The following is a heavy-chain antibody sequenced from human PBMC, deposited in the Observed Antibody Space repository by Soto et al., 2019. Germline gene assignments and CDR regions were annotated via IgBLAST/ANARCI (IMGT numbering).Heavy chain of an antibody. D-gene: IGHD3-10*01. V-gene: IGHV1-69*13. CDR1: GGTFSSYA. CDR2: IIPIFGTA. CDR3: ARGAFYGSREGNWFDP. J-gene: IGHJ5*02. Sequence: ASVKVSCKASGGTFSSYAISWVRQAPGQGLEWMGGIIPIFGTANYAQKFQGRVTITADESTSTAYMELSSLRSEDTAVYYCARGAFYGSREGNWFDPWGQGTLVTVSS.